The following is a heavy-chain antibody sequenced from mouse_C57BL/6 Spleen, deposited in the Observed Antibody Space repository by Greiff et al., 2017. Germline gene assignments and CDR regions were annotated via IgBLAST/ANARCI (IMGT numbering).Heavy chain of an antibody. CDR1: GYTFTSYW. CDR3: AREGISAWFAY. V-gene: IGHV1-55*01. CDR2: IYPGSGST. Sequence: VQLQQSGAELVKPGASVKMSCKASGYTFTSYWITWVKQRPGQGLEWLGDIYPGSGSTNYNEKFKSKATLTVDTSSSTAYMQLSSLTSEDSAVYYCAREGISAWFAYWGQGTLVTVAA. J-gene: IGHJ3*01.